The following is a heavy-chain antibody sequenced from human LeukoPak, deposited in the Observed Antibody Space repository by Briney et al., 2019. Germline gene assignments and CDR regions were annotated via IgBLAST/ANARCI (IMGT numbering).Heavy chain of an antibody. J-gene: IGHJ3*02. CDR1: GFTFSSYG. Sequence: GGSLRLSCAASGFTFSSYGMSWVRQAPGKGLEWVSAISGSGGSTYYADSVKGRFTISRDNSKNTLYLQMNSLRAEDTAVYYCASLESYQGAFDIWGQGTMVTVSS. V-gene: IGHV3-23*01. CDR3: ASLESYQGAFDI. D-gene: IGHD1-26*01. CDR2: ISGSGGST.